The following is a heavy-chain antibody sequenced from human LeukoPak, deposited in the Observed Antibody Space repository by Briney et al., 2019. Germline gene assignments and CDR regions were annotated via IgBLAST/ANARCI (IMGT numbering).Heavy chain of an antibody. V-gene: IGHV3-21*01. CDR1: GFTFSSYS. CDR3: ARDRVTTVNLDAFDI. D-gene: IGHD4-17*01. Sequence: GRSLRLSCAASGFTFSSYSMNWVRQAPGKGLEWVSSISSSSSYIYYADSVKGRFTISRDNAKNSLYLQMNSLRAEDTAVYYCARDRVTTVNLDAFDIWGQGTMVTVSS. CDR2: ISSSSSYI. J-gene: IGHJ3*02.